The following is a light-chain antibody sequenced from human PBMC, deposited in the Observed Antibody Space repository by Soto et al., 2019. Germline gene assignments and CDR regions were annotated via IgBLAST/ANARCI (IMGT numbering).Light chain of an antibody. J-gene: IGKJ1*01. CDR1: QSISSW. CDR3: QQYNSYSET. CDR2: KAS. Sequence: DIQMTQSPSTLSASVGDRVTMTVGASQSISSWLAWYQQKPGKAPKLLIYKASSLESGVPSRFSGSGSGTEFTLTISSLQPDDFATYYCQQYNSYSETFGQGTKVDI. V-gene: IGKV1-5*03.